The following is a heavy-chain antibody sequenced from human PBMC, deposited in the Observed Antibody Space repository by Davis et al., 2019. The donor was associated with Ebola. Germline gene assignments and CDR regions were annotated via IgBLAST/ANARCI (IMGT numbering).Heavy chain of an antibody. D-gene: IGHD3-16*02. Sequence: SVKVSCKASGGTFRNYVVGWVRQAPGQGLEWMGGTFPMFRAANYAQKFKGRVTITADASMTTGYMELSSLRSEDTAVYYCARGTGWPLYIFEDWGQGTLVTVSS. J-gene: IGHJ4*02. CDR3: ARGTGWPLYIFED. V-gene: IGHV1-69*13. CDR2: TFPMFRAA. CDR1: GGTFRNYV.